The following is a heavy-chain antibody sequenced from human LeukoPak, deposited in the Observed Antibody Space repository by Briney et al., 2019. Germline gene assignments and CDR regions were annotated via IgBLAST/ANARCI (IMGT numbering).Heavy chain of an antibody. J-gene: IGHJ4*02. D-gene: IGHD6-13*01. CDR1: GFTFSSYS. CDR3: ASENSGIAETDIIDF. CDR2: FTSRSRNL. Sequence: PGGSLRLSCAASGFTFSSYSMTGVRQAPGRRREWVSSFTSRSRNLYYADSVKGRFTISRDDAEKSLYLQMDSLRAEDKTNYYCASENSGIAETDIIDFWGQGTLVAVSS. V-gene: IGHV3-21*01.